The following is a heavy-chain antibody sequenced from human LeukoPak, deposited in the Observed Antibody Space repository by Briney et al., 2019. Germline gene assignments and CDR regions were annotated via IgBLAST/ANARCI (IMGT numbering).Heavy chain of an antibody. Sequence: SETLSLTCTVSAGSISSSNYYWSWIRQPPGKGLQWIGYVHYSGTTDYNPSLRSRVIISVDTSKNQFSLNLTSVTAADTAVYYCARGYRSDWHGELGYWGQGTLVTVSS. J-gene: IGHJ4*02. CDR2: VHYSGTT. V-gene: IGHV4-61*01. D-gene: IGHD6-19*01. CDR3: ARGYRSDWHGELGY. CDR1: AGSISSSNYY.